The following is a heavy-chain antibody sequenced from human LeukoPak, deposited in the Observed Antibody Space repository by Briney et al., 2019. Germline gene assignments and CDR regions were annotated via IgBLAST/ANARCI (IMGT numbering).Heavy chain of an antibody. J-gene: IGHJ4*02. D-gene: IGHD3-10*01. CDR1: GYSISSGYY. CDR3: ARGGGGLWPTRLFDY. V-gene: IGHV4-38-2*02. CDR2: IYHSGSA. Sequence: SETLSLTCTVSGYSISSGYYWGWIRQPPGKGLEWIGSIYHSGSAYYYPSLKSRVTISVDTSKNQFSLKLSSVTAADTAVYYCARGGGGLWPTRLFDYWGQGTLVTVSS.